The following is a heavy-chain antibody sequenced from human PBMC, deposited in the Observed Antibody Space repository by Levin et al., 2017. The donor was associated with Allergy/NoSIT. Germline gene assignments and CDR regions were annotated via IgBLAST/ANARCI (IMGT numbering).Heavy chain of an antibody. CDR2: INPNSGGT. Sequence: GASVKVSCKASGYTFTGYYIHWVRQAPGQGLEWMGWINPNSGGTNYAQNFQGRVTMTRDTSISTAYMELSSLRSDDTAVYYCARDLGDIGSGGYPFDYWGQGTLVTVSS. D-gene: IGHD2-15*01. CDR3: ARDLGDIGSGGYPFDY. J-gene: IGHJ4*02. V-gene: IGHV1-2*02. CDR1: GYTFTGYY.